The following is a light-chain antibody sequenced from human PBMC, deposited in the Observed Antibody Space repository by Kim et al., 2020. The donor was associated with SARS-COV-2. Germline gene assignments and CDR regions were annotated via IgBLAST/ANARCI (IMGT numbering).Light chain of an antibody. CDR3: QQYDNLRLT. CDR1: QDISNY. Sequence: DIQMTQSPSSLSASVGDRVTITCQASQDISNYLNWYQQKPGKAPKLLIYDASNLETGVPSRFSGSGSGTDFTFTISSLQPEDIATYYYQQYDNLRLTFGGGTKVDIK. J-gene: IGKJ4*01. V-gene: IGKV1-33*01. CDR2: DAS.